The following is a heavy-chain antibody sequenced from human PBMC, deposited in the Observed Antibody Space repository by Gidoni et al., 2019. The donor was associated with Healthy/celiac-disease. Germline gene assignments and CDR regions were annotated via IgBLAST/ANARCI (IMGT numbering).Heavy chain of an antibody. CDR1: GYSISSGYY. J-gene: IGHJ4*02. CDR3: ARGTPYYGDDY. Sequence: QVQLQESGPGLVKPSETLSLTCAVSGYSISSGYYWGWIRQPPGKGLEWIGSIYHSGSTYYNPSLKGRVTISVDTSKNQFSLKLSSVTAADTAVYYCARGTPYYGDDYWGQGTLVTVSS. CDR2: IYHSGST. D-gene: IGHD3-10*01. V-gene: IGHV4-38-2*01.